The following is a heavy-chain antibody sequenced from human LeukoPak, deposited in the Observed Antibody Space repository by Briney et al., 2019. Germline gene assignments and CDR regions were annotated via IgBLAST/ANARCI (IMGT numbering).Heavy chain of an antibody. CDR2: IYYSGST. CDR1: GGSISSSSYY. J-gene: IGHJ4*02. D-gene: IGHD6-19*01. V-gene: IGHV4-39*07. Sequence: SETLSLTCTVSGGSISSSSYYWGWIRQPPGKGLEWIGSIYYSGSTYYNPSLKSRVTISVDTSKNQFSLKLSSVTAADTAVYYCAGYVSSGWYRTPQDYFDYWGQGTLVTVSS. CDR3: AGYVSSGWYRTPQDYFDY.